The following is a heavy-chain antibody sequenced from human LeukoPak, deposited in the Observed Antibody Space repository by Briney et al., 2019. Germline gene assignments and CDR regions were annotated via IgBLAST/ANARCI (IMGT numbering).Heavy chain of an antibody. CDR2: IYAADSDT. J-gene: IGHJ4*02. CDR3: ATTLAGSYGWYY. D-gene: IGHD5-18*01. V-gene: IGHV5-51*01. CDR1: GYSFTSYW. Sequence: HGESLKISCKHSGYSFTSYWIGWVRQMPGKDLEWMGLIYAADSDTRYGPSFQGQVTISADKSISTAYLLWSSLEASDTAMYYCATTLAGSYGWYYWGQGTLVTVSS.